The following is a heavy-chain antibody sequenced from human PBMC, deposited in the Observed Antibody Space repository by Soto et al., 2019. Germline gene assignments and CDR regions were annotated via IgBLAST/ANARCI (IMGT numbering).Heavy chain of an antibody. CDR1: GGSIRSHY. CDR3: VGGEYYHAMDV. D-gene: IGHD2-21*01. CDR2: FYNSGST. J-gene: IGHJ6*02. Sequence: SETLSLTCTISGGSIRSHYWSWIRQPPGKGLEWIGSFYNSGSTNFNPSLKSRVTISVDTSKSQFSLRLNSVTAADTAVYYCVGGEYYHAMDVWGQGTTVTVSS. V-gene: IGHV4-59*11.